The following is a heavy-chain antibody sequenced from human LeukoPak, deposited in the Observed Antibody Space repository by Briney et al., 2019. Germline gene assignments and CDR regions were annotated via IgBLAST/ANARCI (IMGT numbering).Heavy chain of an antibody. V-gene: IGHV3-7*01. Sequence: PGGSLRLSCAASGFTFSDYAMSWVRQAPGKGLEWVANIKPDGTEKYYVDSVKGRFTISRDNAENSMSLQMNSLRADDTAVYYCARGDSIGWAFGGQGTLVTVSS. D-gene: IGHD6-19*01. CDR1: GFTFSDYA. CDR3: ARGDSIGWAF. J-gene: IGHJ4*02. CDR2: IKPDGTEK.